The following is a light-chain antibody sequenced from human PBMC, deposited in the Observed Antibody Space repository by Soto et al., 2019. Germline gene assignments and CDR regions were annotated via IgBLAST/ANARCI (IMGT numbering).Light chain of an antibody. J-gene: IGKJ2*01. CDR1: QSVSNNY. CDR3: QLYGSSPRT. Sequence: EIVLTQSPGTLSLFPGQRAALSCRASQSVSNNYLAWYQLKPGQAPRLLIFDASRRATGTPDRFSGSGSGTDFTLTISRLEPEDFEVYYSQLYGSSPRTFGQGTKLEIK. V-gene: IGKV3-20*01. CDR2: DAS.